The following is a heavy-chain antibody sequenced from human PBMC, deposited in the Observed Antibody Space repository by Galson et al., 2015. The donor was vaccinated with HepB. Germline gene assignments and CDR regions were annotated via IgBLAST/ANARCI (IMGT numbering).Heavy chain of an antibody. J-gene: IGHJ3*02. V-gene: IGHV5-51*01. CDR2: IYSGGSDT. D-gene: IGHD6-19*01. Sequence: QSGAEVKKPGESLKISCKGSGYSFTSYWIGWGRQMPGKGLEWMGIIYSGGSDTRYSPSVQGQVTISADKSISTAYLQWSSLKASDTAMYYCARQYSSGWYGGAFDIWGQGTMVTVSS. CDR1: GYSFTSYW. CDR3: ARQYSSGWYGGAFDI.